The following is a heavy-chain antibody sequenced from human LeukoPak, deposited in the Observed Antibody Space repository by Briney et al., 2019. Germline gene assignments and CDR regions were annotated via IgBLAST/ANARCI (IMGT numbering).Heavy chain of an antibody. J-gene: IGHJ5*02. CDR3: AKAHYQPRAKYNWFDP. D-gene: IGHD2-2*01. CDR1: GFTFSSYA. CDR2: ISGSGGST. V-gene: IGHV3-23*01. Sequence: GGSLRLSCAASGFTFSSYAMSWVRQAPGKGLEWVSAISGSGGSTYYADSVKGRFTISRDNSKNTLYLQMNSLRAEDTAVYYCAKAHYQPRAKYNWFDPWGQGTLVIVSS.